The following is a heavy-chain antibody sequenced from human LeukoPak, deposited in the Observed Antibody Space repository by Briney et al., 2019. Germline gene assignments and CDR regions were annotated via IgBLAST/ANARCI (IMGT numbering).Heavy chain of an antibody. D-gene: IGHD5-18*01. CDR2: IYYSGST. CDR3: ARWVGGYSYGYDY. V-gene: IGHV4-30-4*01. Sequence: SETLSLTCTVSGVSISSGDYYWSWIRQPPGKGLECIGYIYYSGSTYYNPSLKSRVTISVDTSKNQFSLKLTSVTAADTAVYCCARWVGGYSYGYDYWGQGTLVTVSS. J-gene: IGHJ4*02. CDR1: GVSISSGDYY.